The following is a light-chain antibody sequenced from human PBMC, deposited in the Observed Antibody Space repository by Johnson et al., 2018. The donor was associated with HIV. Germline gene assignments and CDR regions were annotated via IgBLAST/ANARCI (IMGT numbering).Light chain of an antibody. V-gene: IGLV1-51*02. Sequence: QSVLTQPPSVSAAPGQKVTISCSGSSSNIGDNYVSWYQQLPGTAPKVLIYENNERPSGIPDRFSGSRSGTSATLGIPGLQTGDAADYYCGTLGSSLGASYVFGAGTKVPVL. CDR2: ENN. CDR3: GTLGSSLGASYV. CDR1: SSNIGDNY. J-gene: IGLJ1*01.